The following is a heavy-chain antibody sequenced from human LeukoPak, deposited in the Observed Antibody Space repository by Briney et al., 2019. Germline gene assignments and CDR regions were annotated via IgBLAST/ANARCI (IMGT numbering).Heavy chain of an antibody. V-gene: IGHV3-30-3*01. CDR2: ISYDGSNK. CDR1: GFTFSSYA. Sequence: PGGSLRLSCAASGFTFSSYAMRWVRQAPGKGLEWVAVISYDGSNKYYADSVKGRFTISRDNSKNTLYLQMNSLRAEDTAVYYCARELLGGGINYFDYWGQGTLVTVSS. J-gene: IGHJ4*02. D-gene: IGHD2-21*01. CDR3: ARELLGGGINYFDY.